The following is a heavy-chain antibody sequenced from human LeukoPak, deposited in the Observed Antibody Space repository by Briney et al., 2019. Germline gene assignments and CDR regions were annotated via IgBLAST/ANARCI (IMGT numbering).Heavy chain of an antibody. Sequence: ASVKVSCKASGYTFTNYGISWVRQAPGQGLEWMGWIGAYSGNTNYAQNLQGRVTMTTDTSTSTAYIELRSLRSDDTAVYYCARAPDDYDFWSGPFDYWGRGTLVTVSS. CDR3: ARAPDDYDFWSGPFDY. V-gene: IGHV1-18*01. J-gene: IGHJ4*02. CDR1: GYTFTNYG. CDR2: IGAYSGNT. D-gene: IGHD3-3*01.